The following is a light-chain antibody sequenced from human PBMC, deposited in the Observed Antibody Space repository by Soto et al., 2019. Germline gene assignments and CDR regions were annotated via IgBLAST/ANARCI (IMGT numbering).Light chain of an antibody. J-gene: IGKJ4*01. Sequence: DIQMTQSPSSVSASVGDRVTITCRASQDVRSWLAWYQQKPGTAPKLLIYATSSLQGGVPSRFSGIGSGTDFTLTISSLQPEDFATYYCLQANSFPLTFGGGTKVDIK. CDR3: LQANSFPLT. V-gene: IGKV1-12*01. CDR1: QDVRSW. CDR2: ATS.